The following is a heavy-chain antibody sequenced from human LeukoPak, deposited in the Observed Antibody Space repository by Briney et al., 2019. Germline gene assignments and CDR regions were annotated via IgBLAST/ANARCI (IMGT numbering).Heavy chain of an antibody. CDR3: ARSPRWLQLWYYFDY. Sequence: GESLKISCKGSGYSFTSYWIGWVRQMPGKGLEWMGIIYPSDSETRYSPSFQGQVTISADKSISTAYLQWSSLKASDTAIYYCARSPRWLQLWYYFDYWGQGTLVTVSS. J-gene: IGHJ4*02. V-gene: IGHV5-51*01. D-gene: IGHD5-24*01. CDR2: IYPSDSET. CDR1: GYSFTSYW.